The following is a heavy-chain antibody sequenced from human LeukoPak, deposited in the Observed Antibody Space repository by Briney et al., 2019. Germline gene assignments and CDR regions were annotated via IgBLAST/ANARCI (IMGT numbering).Heavy chain of an antibody. CDR2: IKQDGSEK. J-gene: IGHJ4*02. CDR3: GRGINSGKGVAGFDY. D-gene: IGHD6-19*01. V-gene: IGHV3-7*03. Sequence: GGSLRLSCAASGFTFSSYWMSWVRQAPGKGLEWVANIKQDGSEKYYVDSVKGRFTISKDNAKNSLYLQMNSLRAEDTAVYYCGRGINSGKGVAGFDYWGQGTLVTVSS. CDR1: GFTFSSYW.